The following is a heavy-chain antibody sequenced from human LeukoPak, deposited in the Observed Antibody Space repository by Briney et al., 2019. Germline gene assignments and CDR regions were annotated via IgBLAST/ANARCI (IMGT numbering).Heavy chain of an antibody. CDR2: IYTGGST. CDR1: GFTVSSSY. CDR3: ARDLRGFIDY. V-gene: IGHV3-53*01. D-gene: IGHD5-12*01. J-gene: IGHJ4*02. Sequence: GGSLRLSCAASGFTVSSSYMTWVRQAPGKGMEWVSVIYTGGSTYYADSVKGRFTISRDNSKNTLYLQMNSLRAEDTAVYYCARDLRGFIDYWGQGTLVTVSS.